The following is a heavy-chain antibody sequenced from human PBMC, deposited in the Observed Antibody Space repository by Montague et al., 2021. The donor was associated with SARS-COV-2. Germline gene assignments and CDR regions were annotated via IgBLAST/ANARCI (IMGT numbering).Heavy chain of an antibody. CDR1: GGSISSGDYY. D-gene: IGHD6-19*01. J-gene: IGHJ4*02. CDR2: IDWDDDK. CDR3: ARTYAPSAVAVDY. Sequence: TLSLTCTVSGGSISSGDYYWSWIRQPPGKAPEWLARIDWDDDKYYSTSLKTRLTISKDTSKNQVVLTMTNMDPVDTATYYCARTYAPSAVAVDYWGQGTLVTVSS. V-gene: IGHV2-70*11.